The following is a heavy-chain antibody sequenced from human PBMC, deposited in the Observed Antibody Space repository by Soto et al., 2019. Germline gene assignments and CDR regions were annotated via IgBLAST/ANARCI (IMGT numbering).Heavy chain of an antibody. CDR3: ARSIFGVVIDYYYYGMDV. Sequence: SVKVSCKASGGTFSSYAISWVRQAPGQGLEWMGGIIPIFGTANYAQKFQGRVTITADESTSTAYMELSSLRSEDTAVCYCARSIFGVVIDYYYYGMDVWGQGTTVTVSS. D-gene: IGHD3-3*01. CDR2: IIPIFGTA. CDR1: GGTFSSYA. J-gene: IGHJ6*02. V-gene: IGHV1-69*13.